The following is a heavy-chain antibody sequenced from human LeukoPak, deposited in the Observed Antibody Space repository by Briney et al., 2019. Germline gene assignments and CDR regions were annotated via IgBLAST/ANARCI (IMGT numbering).Heavy chain of an antibody. J-gene: IGHJ4*02. V-gene: IGHV4-30-4*08. CDR1: GGSISSGDYY. CDR3: ARRHTAMVNFDY. CDR2: IYYSGST. D-gene: IGHD5-18*01. Sequence: SQTLSLTCTVSGGSISSGDYYWSWIRQPPGKGLEWIGYIYYSGSTYYNPSLKSRVTISVDTSKNQFSLKLSSLTAADTAVYYCARRHTAMVNFDYWGQGTLVTVSS.